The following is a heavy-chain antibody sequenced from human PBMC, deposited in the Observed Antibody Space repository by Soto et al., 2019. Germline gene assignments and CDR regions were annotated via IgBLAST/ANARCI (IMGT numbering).Heavy chain of an antibody. V-gene: IGHV1-69*12. CDR2: IIPIFGTA. Sequence: QVQLVQSGAEVKKPGSSVKVSCKASGGTFSSYAISWVRQAPGQGLEWMGGIIPIFGTANYAQKFQGRVTITADESTSTAYMELSSLRSEDTAVYYCARQGGRFWSGYYLPYYYGMDVWGQGTTVTVSS. J-gene: IGHJ6*02. CDR1: GGTFSSYA. CDR3: ARQGGRFWSGYYLPYYYGMDV. D-gene: IGHD3-3*01.